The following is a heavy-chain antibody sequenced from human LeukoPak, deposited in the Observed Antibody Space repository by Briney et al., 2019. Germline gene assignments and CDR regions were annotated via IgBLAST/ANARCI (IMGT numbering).Heavy chain of an antibody. V-gene: IGHV1-2*02. CDR1: GYSFTGYY. J-gene: IGHJ6*03. D-gene: IGHD3-3*01. Sequence: ASVKVSCTASGYSFTGYYMHWVRQAPGQGLEWMGWINPNSGGTNYAQKFQGRVTMTRATSISTAYLELTRLKSYDTRVHYCATHYFWKITKYYYYYYMDVWGKGTTVTVSS. CDR2: INPNSGGT. CDR3: ATHYFWKITKYYYYYYMDV.